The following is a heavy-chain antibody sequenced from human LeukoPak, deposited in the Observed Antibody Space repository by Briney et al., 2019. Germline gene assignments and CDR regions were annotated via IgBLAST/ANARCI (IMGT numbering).Heavy chain of an antibody. Sequence: GGSLRLSCAASGFTFSSYWMHWVRQAPGKGLVWVSRLNTDGSNTEYADSVKGRFTISRDNAKNTAYLQMNSLRAEGTAVYYCARYANYASVADHWGQGTLVTVSS. J-gene: IGHJ4*02. V-gene: IGHV3-74*03. D-gene: IGHD3-16*01. CDR1: GFTFSSYW. CDR2: LNTDGSNT. CDR3: ARYANYASVADH.